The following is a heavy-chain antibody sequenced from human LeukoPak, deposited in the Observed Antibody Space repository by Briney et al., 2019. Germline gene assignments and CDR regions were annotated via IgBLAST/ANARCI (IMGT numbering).Heavy chain of an antibody. CDR1: GFTFSSYA. V-gene: IGHV3-48*03. J-gene: IGHJ6*02. CDR3: ARDQWLAYYYHGMDV. CDR2: ITNNGTTI. Sequence: HSGGSLRLSCAASGFTFSSYAMNWVRQAPGKGLEWVSYITNNGTTIYYADSVKGRFTISRDNAENSLYLHMNSLRAEDTAIYYCARDQWLAYYYHGMDVWGQGTTVTVSS. D-gene: IGHD6-19*01.